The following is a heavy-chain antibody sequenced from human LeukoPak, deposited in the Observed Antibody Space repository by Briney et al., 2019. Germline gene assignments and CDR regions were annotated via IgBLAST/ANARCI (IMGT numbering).Heavy chain of an antibody. D-gene: IGHD6-13*01. Sequence: PVGSLRLSCAASGFSFSTYSMNWVRQAPGKGLEWVSSISRNSRYIYYADSMRGRFTISRDNAKNSLYLQMNSLKPEDTAVYYCARVAEAAAFDSWGQGTLVTVSS. CDR1: GFSFSTYS. CDR3: ARVAEAAAFDS. J-gene: IGHJ4*02. CDR2: ISRNSRYI. V-gene: IGHV3-21*06.